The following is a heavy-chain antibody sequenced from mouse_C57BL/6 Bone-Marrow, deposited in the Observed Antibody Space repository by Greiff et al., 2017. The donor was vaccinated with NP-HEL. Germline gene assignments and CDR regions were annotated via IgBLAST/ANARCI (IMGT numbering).Heavy chain of an antibody. J-gene: IGHJ2*01. CDR1: GFSLSTFGMG. CDR2: IWWDDDK. Sequence: QVTLKESGPGILQPSQTLSLTCSFSGFSLSTFGMGVGWIRQPSGQGLEWLAHIWWDDDKYYNPALKSRLITSKDTSKNQVFLKIANVDTADTAANYCARRGAYSYYFDYWGQGTTLTVSS. CDR3: ARRGAYSYYFDY. D-gene: IGHD1-1*01. V-gene: IGHV8-8*01.